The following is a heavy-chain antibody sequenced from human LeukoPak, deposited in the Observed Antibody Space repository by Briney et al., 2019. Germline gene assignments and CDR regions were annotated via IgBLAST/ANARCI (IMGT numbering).Heavy chain of an antibody. J-gene: IGHJ4*02. CDR3: ARDQLGYCSGGSCYRDGY. CDR1: GFTFSSYW. CDR2: IKQDGSEK. V-gene: IGHV3-7*01. D-gene: IGHD2-15*01. Sequence: GGSLRLSCAASGFTFSSYWMSWVRQAPGKGLEWVANIKQDGSEKYYVDSVKGRFTISRDNAKNSLYLQMNSLRAEDTAVYYCARDQLGYCSGGSCYRDGYWGQGTLVTVSS.